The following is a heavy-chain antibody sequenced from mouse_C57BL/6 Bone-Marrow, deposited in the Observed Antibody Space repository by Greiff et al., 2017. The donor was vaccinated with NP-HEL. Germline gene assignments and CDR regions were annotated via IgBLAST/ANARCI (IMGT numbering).Heavy chain of an antibody. CDR2: INPSSGYT. D-gene: IGHD1-1*02. CDR3: ARMVGPFDY. J-gene: IGHJ2*01. Sequence: VQLQQSGAELAKPGASVTLSCKASGYTFTSYWMHWVNQRPGQGLEWIGYINPSSGYTKYIQKFKDKATLTEDKSYSTAYMQLSSLKYEDSAVYYCARMVGPFDYWGQGTTLTVSS. V-gene: IGHV1-7*01. CDR1: GYTFTSYW.